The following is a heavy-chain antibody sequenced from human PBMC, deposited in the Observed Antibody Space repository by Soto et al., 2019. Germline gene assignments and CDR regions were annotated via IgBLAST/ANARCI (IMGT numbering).Heavy chain of an antibody. CDR1: GYTFTTYG. J-gene: IGHJ1*01. V-gene: IGHV1-18*01. CDR3: GRERDGTSWSRAEYLQH. D-gene: IGHD6-13*01. Sequence: QVQLVQSGAEVKKPGASVKVSCKASGYTFTTYGIHWVRQAPGQGLEWMGWISGYNGNTNYAQKFQGRVTMTTDTSTTTAYMDLRSLRSDDTAVYYCGRERDGTSWSRAEYLQHWGQGTLVTVSS. CDR2: ISGYNGNT.